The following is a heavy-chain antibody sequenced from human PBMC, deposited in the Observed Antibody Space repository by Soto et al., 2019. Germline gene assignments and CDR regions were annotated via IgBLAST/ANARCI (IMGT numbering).Heavy chain of an antibody. CDR3: TTVSYSTMIEVRFDY. Sequence: GGSLRLSCAGSGLAPSNAWINWVRHVPGKGLEWVGRIKSKALGGTTDFAAPVRGRFAITRDDSRNVAYMQMNSLYTEDTAVYYCTTVSYSTMIEVRFDYWGHGTLVTVSS. CDR1: GLAPSNAW. V-gene: IGHV3-15*07. CDR2: IKSKALGGTT. J-gene: IGHJ4*01. D-gene: IGHD3-22*01.